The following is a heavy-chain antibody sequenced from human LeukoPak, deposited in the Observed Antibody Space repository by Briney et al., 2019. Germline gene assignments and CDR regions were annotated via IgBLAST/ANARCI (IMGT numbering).Heavy chain of an antibody. D-gene: IGHD3-3*01. Sequence: GGSLRLSCAASGFTVSRNYMNWVRQAPGKGLEWVSVIYSGGSTYYADSVKGRFTITRDNSKNTVYLQMNSLRAEDTAVYYCAKDKGDFWSGHHYWGQGTLVTVSS. CDR1: GFTVSRNY. CDR3: AKDKGDFWSGHHY. J-gene: IGHJ4*02. V-gene: IGHV3-53*01. CDR2: IYSGGST.